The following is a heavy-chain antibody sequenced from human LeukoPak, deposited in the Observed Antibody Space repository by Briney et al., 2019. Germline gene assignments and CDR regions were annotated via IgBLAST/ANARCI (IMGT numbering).Heavy chain of an antibody. CDR3: ARDVGIAARQDWFDP. CDR1: GFTFSDYY. V-gene: IGHV3-11*01. D-gene: IGHD6-6*01. Sequence: GGSLRLSCAASGFTFSDYYMSWIRRAPGKGLEWVSYISSSGSTIYYADSVKGRFTISRDNTKNSLYLQMNSLRAEDTAVYYCARDVGIAARQDWFDPWGQGTLVTVSS. CDR2: ISSSGSTI. J-gene: IGHJ5*02.